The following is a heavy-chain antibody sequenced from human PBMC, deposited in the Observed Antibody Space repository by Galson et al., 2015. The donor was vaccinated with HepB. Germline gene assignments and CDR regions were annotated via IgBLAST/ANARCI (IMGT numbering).Heavy chain of an antibody. CDR2: ISYDGSNK. V-gene: IGHV3-30-3*01. CDR1: GFTFSSYA. Sequence: SLRLSCAASGFTFSSYAMHWVRQAPGKGLEWVAVISYDGSNKYYADSVKGRFTISRDNSKNTLYLQMNSLRAEDTAVYYCASGGDSYGLDAFDIWGQGTMVTVSS. J-gene: IGHJ3*02. D-gene: IGHD5-18*01. CDR3: ASGGDSYGLDAFDI.